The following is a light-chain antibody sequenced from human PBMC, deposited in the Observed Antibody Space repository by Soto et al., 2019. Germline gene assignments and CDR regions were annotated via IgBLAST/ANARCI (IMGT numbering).Light chain of an antibody. CDR3: QQYGDSPRWT. CDR1: QSVSSSY. CDR2: GAS. V-gene: IGKV3-20*01. Sequence: EIVLTQSPGTLSLSPGERATLSCRASQSVSSSYLAWYQQKLGQAPRLLIYGASNRATGIPDRFSGSGSGTDVTLTISRLEPEDCAVYYCQQYGDSPRWTFGQGTKVEIK. J-gene: IGKJ1*01.